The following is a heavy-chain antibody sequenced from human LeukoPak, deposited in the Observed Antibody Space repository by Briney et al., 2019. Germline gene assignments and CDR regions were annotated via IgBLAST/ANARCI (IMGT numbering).Heavy chain of an antibody. D-gene: IGHD2-15*01. CDR2: ISGSGDGT. Sequence: GGSLRLSCAASGFTFSSYAMSWVRQAPGKGLEWVSAISGSGDGTYYVDSVKGRFTISRDNSKNTLFLQMNGLRAEDTAVYYCAKEPICGGGSCYSRCFDFWGQGTLVTVSS. CDR3: AKEPICGGGSCYSRCFDF. CDR1: GFTFSSYA. J-gene: IGHJ4*02. V-gene: IGHV3-23*01.